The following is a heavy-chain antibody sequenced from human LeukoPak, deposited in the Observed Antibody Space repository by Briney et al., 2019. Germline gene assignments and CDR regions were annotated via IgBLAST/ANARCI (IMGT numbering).Heavy chain of an antibody. Sequence: PGGSLRLSCVASGFTFDDYGMSWVRQAPGKGLEWVSGINWNGGRTGYADSVRGRFTISRDNAKNSLYLQMNSLRAEDTALYYCARGYDFWSGSYYHYYMDVWGKGTTVTVSS. CDR1: GFTFDDYG. CDR2: INWNGGRT. J-gene: IGHJ6*03. D-gene: IGHD3-3*01. V-gene: IGHV3-20*04. CDR3: ARGYDFWSGSYYHYYMDV.